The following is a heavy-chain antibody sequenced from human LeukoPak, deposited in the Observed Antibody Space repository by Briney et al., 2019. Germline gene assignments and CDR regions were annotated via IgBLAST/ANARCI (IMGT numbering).Heavy chain of an antibody. CDR1: GFTFSSYW. CDR2: IKPGGSEK. V-gene: IGHV3-7*03. J-gene: IGHJ4*02. D-gene: IGHD5-18*01. CDR3: ARDQRGDSFGENDY. Sequence: GGSLRLSCAASGFTFSSYWMSWVRQAPGKGLEWVANIKPGGSEKYYVDSVKGLFTNSRDNAKNPLYLQMNSLRAEDTAVYYCARDQRGDSFGENDYWGQGTLVTVSS.